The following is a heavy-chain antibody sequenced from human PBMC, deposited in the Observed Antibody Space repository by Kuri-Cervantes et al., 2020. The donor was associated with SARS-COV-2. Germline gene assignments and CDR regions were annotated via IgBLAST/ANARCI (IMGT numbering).Heavy chain of an antibody. Sequence: GESLKISCAASGFTFSSCAMSWVRQAPGKGLEWVSAISGSGGSTYYADSVKGRFTISRDNSKDTLYLQMNSLRAEDTAVYYCAKEIRATTRFDAFDIWGQGTMVTVSS. D-gene: IGHD1-26*01. CDR3: AKEIRATTRFDAFDI. V-gene: IGHV3-23*01. CDR2: ISGSGGST. J-gene: IGHJ3*02. CDR1: GFTFSSCA.